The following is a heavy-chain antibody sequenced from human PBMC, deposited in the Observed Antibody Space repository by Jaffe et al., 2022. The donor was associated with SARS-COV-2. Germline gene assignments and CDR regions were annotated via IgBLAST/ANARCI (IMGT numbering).Heavy chain of an antibody. CDR2: IYYSGST. CDR3: ARGAYSRITIFGVVIDDAFDI. D-gene: IGHD3-3*01. Sequence: QVQLQESGPGLVKPSETLSLTCTVSGGSISSYYWSWIRQPPGKGLEWIGYIYYSGSTNYNPSLKSRVTISVDTSKNQFSLKLSSVTAADTAVYYCARGAYSRITIFGVVIDDAFDIWGQGTMVTVSS. V-gene: IGHV4-59*01. CDR1: GGSISSYY. J-gene: IGHJ3*02.